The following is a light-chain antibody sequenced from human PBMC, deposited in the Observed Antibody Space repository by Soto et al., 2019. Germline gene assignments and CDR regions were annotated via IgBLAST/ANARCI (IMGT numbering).Light chain of an antibody. V-gene: IGKV1-5*01. CDR2: DAS. J-gene: IGKJ1*01. CDR1: QSIGNW. Sequence: DIQMTQSPSTLSAFVGDRVTITCRASQSIGNWLAWYQQKPGKAPKLLIYDASSLESGVPSRFSGSGSGTEFTLTIASLQPDDFATYYCQQYETFSGTFGPGTKVDI. CDR3: QQYETFSGT.